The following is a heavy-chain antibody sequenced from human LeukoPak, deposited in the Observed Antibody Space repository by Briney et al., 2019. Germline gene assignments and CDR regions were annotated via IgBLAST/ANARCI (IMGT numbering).Heavy chain of an antibody. D-gene: IGHD2-2*01. CDR2: MNPNSGNS. CDR1: GYTFTRND. J-gene: IGHJ5*02. V-gene: IGHV1-8*03. Sequence: ASVKVSCKTSGYTFTRNDINWVRQATGQGLEWMGWMNPNSGNSGYAQKFQGRVTITRDNSISTAYMELNSLTSEDTAVYYCARDTRHRYCSSSSCYRGWFDPWGQGTLVTVSS. CDR3: ARDTRHRYCSSSSCYRGWFDP.